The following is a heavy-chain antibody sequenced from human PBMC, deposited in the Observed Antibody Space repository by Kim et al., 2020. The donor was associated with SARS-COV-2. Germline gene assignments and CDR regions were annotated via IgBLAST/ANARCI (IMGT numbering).Heavy chain of an antibody. Sequence: RKSNGRVTITRDTSASETYLELSRLTSEDTAVYYCARGGPFSGSGSPFDYWGQGTLLTVSS. J-gene: IGHJ4*02. V-gene: IGHV1-3*01. D-gene: IGHD3-10*01. CDR3: ARGGPFSGSGSPFDY.